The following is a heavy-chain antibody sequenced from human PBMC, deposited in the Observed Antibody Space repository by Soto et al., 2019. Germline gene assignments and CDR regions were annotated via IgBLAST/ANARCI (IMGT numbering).Heavy chain of an antibody. J-gene: IGHJ4*02. CDR1: AGSISSGGYS. Sequence: PSETLSLTCAVSAGSISSGGYSWSWIRQPPGKGLEWIGYIYHSGSTYYNPSLKSRVTISVDRSKNQFSLKLSSVTAADTAVYYCARASTTVTTLDYWGQGTLVTVSS. V-gene: IGHV4-30-2*01. D-gene: IGHD4-17*01. CDR3: ARASTTVTTLDY. CDR2: IYHSGST.